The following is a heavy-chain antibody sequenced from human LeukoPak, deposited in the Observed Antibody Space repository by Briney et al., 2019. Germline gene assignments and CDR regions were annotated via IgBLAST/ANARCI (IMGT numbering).Heavy chain of an antibody. J-gene: IGHJ4*02. CDR1: GYTFTPDY. V-gene: IGHV1-46*01. Sequence: GXSVXXSCKTSGYTFTPDYMHXXXQAPGQXXXXXGIIXXXXXXXTXXXXXXXXXXXXXXTXTSAVYMELSSLRSEDTAVYYCARHDAPGSSPFDYWGQGTLVTVSS. D-gene: IGHD2-15*01. CDR3: ARHDAPGSSPFDY. CDR2: IXXXXXXX.